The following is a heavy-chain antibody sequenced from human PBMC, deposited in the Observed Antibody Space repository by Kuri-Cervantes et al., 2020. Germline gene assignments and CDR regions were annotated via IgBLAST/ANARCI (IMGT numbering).Heavy chain of an antibody. CDR3: ARAWEGAVAGTLDY. J-gene: IGHJ4*02. Sequence: GGSLRLSCAASGFTFSNAWMSWVRQAPGKGLEWVSGINWNGGGRGYADSVKGRFTISRDNAKNSLYLQMNSLRDEDTALYYCARAWEGAVAGTLDYWGQGSWVTVSS. CDR1: GFTFSNAW. V-gene: IGHV3-20*04. CDR2: INWNGGGR. D-gene: IGHD6-19*01.